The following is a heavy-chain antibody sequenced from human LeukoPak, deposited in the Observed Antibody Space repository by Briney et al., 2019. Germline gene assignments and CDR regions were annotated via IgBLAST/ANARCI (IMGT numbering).Heavy chain of an antibody. Sequence: PGGSLRLSCAASGFAFGDYWMTWVRQAPGKGLEWVANIKKDGSEKYYVASVRGRFTISRDNAKNSLYLQMNSLRAEDTAVYHCARRSGYYLKPYYYGMDVWGQGTTVTVSS. CDR3: ARRSGYYLKPYYYGMDV. CDR1: GFAFGDYW. CDR2: IKKDGSEK. V-gene: IGHV3-7*01. J-gene: IGHJ6*02. D-gene: IGHD3-22*01.